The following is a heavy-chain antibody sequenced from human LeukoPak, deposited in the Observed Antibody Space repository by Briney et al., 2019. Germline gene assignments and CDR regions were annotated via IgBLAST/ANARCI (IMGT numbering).Heavy chain of an antibody. V-gene: IGHV1-2*02. Sequence: ASVKVSCKASGYTFTGYYMHWVRQAPGQGLEWMGWINPNNGGTNYAQKFQGRVTMTRDTSISTAYMELSRLRSADTAVYYCARVLGHDILTGYAIPFEYCGQGALVTVSS. CDR1: GYTFTGYY. J-gene: IGHJ4*02. CDR2: INPNNGGT. CDR3: ARVLGHDILTGYAIPFEY. D-gene: IGHD3-9*01.